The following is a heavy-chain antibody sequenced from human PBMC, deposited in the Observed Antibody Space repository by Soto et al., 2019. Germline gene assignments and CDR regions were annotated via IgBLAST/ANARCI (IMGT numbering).Heavy chain of an antibody. J-gene: IGHJ4*02. D-gene: IGHD6-19*01. V-gene: IGHV1-18*01. CDR3: ARDRFPYGSGIWGPAGY. CDR1: GYTFTSYG. CDR2: ISAYNGNT. Sequence: ASVKVSCKASGYTFTSYGISWVRQAPGQGLEWMGWISAYNGNTNYAQKLQGRVTMTTDTSTSTAYMELRSLRSDDTAVYYCARDRFPYGSGIWGPAGYWGQGTLVTVSS.